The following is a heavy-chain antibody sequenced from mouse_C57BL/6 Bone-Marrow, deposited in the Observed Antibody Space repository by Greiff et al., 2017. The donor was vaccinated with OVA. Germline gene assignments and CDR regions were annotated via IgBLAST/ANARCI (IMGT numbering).Heavy chain of an antibody. CDR1: GYTFTSYW. CDR2: IHPNSGST. V-gene: IGHV1-64*01. J-gene: IGHJ4*01. D-gene: IGHD2-4*01. Sequence: QVQLQQPGAELVKPGASVKLSCKASGYTFTSYWMHWVKQRPGQGLEWIGMIHPNSGSTNYNEKFKSKATLTVDKSSSTAYMQLSSLTSEDSAVYYCARGGLRYYGMDYWGQGTSVTVSS. CDR3: ARGGLRYYGMDY.